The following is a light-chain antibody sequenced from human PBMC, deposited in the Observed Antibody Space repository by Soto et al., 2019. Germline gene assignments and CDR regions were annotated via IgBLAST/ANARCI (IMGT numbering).Light chain of an antibody. V-gene: IGKV1-5*03. CDR1: QSISSW. CDR2: KAS. CDR3: QQYNSSPWT. Sequence: DIQMTQSPSTLSASVGDRVTITCRASQSISSWLAWYQQKPGKAPKLLIYKASSLESGVQSRCRGSGSGTEFTLTINSLQPDYFATYYCQQYNSSPWTFGRGTMVEI. J-gene: IGKJ1*01.